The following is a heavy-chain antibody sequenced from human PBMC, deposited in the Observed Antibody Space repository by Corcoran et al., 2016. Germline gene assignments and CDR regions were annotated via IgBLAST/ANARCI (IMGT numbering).Heavy chain of an antibody. CDR2: INAGNSDS. CDR3: ARYRSGYGGDY. CDR1: GFIFSTYW. D-gene: IGHD3-22*01. Sequence: EVQLVQSGSEVKKPGESLKISCQTSGFIFSTYWIGWVRQMPGKGLGWVGLINAGNSDSRYGPAFQGQVTISVDKSMSTAHLQWHSLRASDTANYYCARYRSGYGGDYWGQGTLVTVSS. J-gene: IGHJ4*02. V-gene: IGHV5-51*01.